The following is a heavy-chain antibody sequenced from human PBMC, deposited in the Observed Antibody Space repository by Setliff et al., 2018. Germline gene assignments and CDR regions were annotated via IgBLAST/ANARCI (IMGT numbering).Heavy chain of an antibody. CDR3: ARGGIGFSEITIFGVALYWFDP. CDR1: GYTFTGYY. Sequence: ASVKVSCKASGYTFTGYYMYWVRQAPGQGLEWMGRINPSSGATIYAQKFQGRVTMTSDTSISTAYMELSSLRSEDTAVYYCARGGIGFSEITIFGVALYWFDPWGQGTLVTVS. D-gene: IGHD3-3*01. CDR2: INPSSGAT. J-gene: IGHJ5*02. V-gene: IGHV1-2*06.